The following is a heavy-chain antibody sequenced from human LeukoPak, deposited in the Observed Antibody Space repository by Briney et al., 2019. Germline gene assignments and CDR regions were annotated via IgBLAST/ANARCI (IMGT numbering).Heavy chain of an antibody. Sequence: PSETLSLTCTVSGGSISSYYWSWIRQPSGKGLEWIGYIYYSGSTNYNPSLKSRVTISVDTSKNQFSLKLSSVTAADTVVYYCARAGYSSSWYGNYYYYYGMDVWGQGTTVTVSS. V-gene: IGHV4-59*01. CDR3: ARAGYSSSWYGNYYYYYGMDV. D-gene: IGHD6-13*01. CDR2: IYYSGST. J-gene: IGHJ6*02. CDR1: GGSISSYY.